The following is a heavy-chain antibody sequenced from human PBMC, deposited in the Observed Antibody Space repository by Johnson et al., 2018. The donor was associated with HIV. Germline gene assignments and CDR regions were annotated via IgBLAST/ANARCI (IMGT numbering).Heavy chain of an antibody. Sequence: VQLVESGGGVVQPGRSLRLSCAASGFTFDENDMSWVRQGPGKGLEWVSGITWNGGGTGYADSVKGRFTISRDNAKNSLYLQMNSLRAEDTAVYYCAKDRARVVPLRRDAFDIRCQGTMVTVSS. CDR2: ITWNGGGT. V-gene: IGHV3-20*04. D-gene: IGHD4-23*01. CDR1: GFTFDEND. J-gene: IGHJ3*02. CDR3: AKDRARVVPLRRDAFDI.